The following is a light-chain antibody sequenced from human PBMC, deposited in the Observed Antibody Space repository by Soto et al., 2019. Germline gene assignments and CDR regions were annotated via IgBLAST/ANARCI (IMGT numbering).Light chain of an antibody. CDR2: AAS. CDR3: QQSYSRPPT. J-gene: IGKJ1*01. Sequence: PKAQGPSCLFPPVDNSKPIHFXASQSISNHLTWYQQKPGKAPRLLIYAASRLATGIPSRFSGSGSGPDFTLTISSLEPEDFATYYCQQSYSRPPTFGQGTKVDIK. CDR1: QSISNH. V-gene: IGKV1-39*01.